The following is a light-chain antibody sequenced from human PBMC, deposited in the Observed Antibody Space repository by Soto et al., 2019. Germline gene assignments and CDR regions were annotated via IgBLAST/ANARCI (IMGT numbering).Light chain of an antibody. Sequence: PGERATLSCRASQSVSSYLAWYQQKPGQAPRLLIYDASNRATGIPARFSGSGPGTDFTLTISSLEPEDFAVYYCQQRSNWLTFGGGTKVEIK. CDR1: QSVSSY. CDR2: DAS. CDR3: QQRSNWLT. V-gene: IGKV3D-11*02. J-gene: IGKJ4*01.